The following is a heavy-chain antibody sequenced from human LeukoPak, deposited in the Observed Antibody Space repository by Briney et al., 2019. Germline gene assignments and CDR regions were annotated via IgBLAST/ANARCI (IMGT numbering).Heavy chain of an antibody. D-gene: IGHD6-19*01. CDR2: IYHSGST. V-gene: IGHV4-4*02. CDR1: GGSISSSNW. J-gene: IGHJ4*02. CDR3: ARSSGWHRSFDY. Sequence: PSGTLSLTCAVSGGSISSSNWWSWVRQPPGKGLEWIGEIYHSGSTNYNPSLKSRVTISVDKSTNQFSLKLSSVTAADTAVYYCARSSGWHRSFDYWGQGTLVTVSP.